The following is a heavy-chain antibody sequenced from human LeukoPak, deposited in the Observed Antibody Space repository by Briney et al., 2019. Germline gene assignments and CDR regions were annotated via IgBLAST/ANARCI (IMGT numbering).Heavy chain of an antibody. Sequence: GGSLRLSCAASGFTFSSYAMSWVRQAPGKGLEWVSAISGSGGSTYYADSVKGRFTISRDNSKNTLYLQMNSLRAEDTAVYYCARGIGVVVPAAILYYWGQGTLVTVSS. J-gene: IGHJ4*02. CDR2: ISGSGGST. D-gene: IGHD2-2*01. CDR1: GFTFSSYA. V-gene: IGHV3-23*01. CDR3: ARGIGVVVPAAILYY.